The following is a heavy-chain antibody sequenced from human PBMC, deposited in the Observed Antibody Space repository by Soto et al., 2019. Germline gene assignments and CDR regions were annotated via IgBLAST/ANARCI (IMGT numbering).Heavy chain of an antibody. CDR1: GYTFTSYG. CDR3: ARDVDGYYDSSGYPYFDY. J-gene: IGHJ4*02. V-gene: IGHV1-18*01. CDR2: ISAYNGNT. D-gene: IGHD3-22*01. Sequence: GASVKVSCKASGYTFTSYGISWVRQAPGQGLEWMGWISAYNGNTNYAQKLQGRVTMTTDTSTSTAYMELRSLRSDDTAVYYCARDVDGYYDSSGYPYFDYWGQGTLVTVSS.